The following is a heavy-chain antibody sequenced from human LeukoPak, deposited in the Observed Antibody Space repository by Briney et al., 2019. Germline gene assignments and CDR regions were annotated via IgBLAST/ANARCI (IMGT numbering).Heavy chain of an antibody. V-gene: IGHV3-21*01. J-gene: IGHJ6*02. Sequence: GGSLRLSCAASGFTFRSYSMNWVRQAPGMGLEWVSSISTSSSHIYYADSVEGRFTISRDNAKNSLYLQMNSLRAEDTAVYYCVRSYYGMDVWGQGTTVSVSS. CDR3: VRSYYGMDV. CDR1: GFTFRSYS. CDR2: ISTSSSHI.